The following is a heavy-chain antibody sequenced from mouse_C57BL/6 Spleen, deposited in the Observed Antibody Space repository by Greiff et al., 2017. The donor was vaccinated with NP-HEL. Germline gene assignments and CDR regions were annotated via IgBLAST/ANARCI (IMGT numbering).Heavy chain of an antibody. CDR3: TEGGWLPSYYAMDY. V-gene: IGHV1-15*01. J-gene: IGHJ4*01. Sequence: LQESGAELVRPGASVTLSCKASGYTFTDYEMHWVKQTPVHGLEWIGAIDPETGGTAYNQKFKGKAILTADKSSSTAYMELRSLTSEDSAVYYCTEGGWLPSYYAMDYWGQGTSVTVSS. D-gene: IGHD2-3*01. CDR2: IDPETGGT. CDR1: GYTFTDYE.